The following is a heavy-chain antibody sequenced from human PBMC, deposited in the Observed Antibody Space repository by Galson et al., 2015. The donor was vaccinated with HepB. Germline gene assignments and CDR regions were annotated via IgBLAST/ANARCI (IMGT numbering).Heavy chain of an antibody. V-gene: IGHV3-9*01. J-gene: IGHJ4*02. D-gene: IGHD6-6*01. CDR3: AKGFRGIASRSYFDY. Sequence: SLRLSCAASAFTFDDYGMHWVRQAPGKGLEWVSSISWNSETLGYADSVKGRFTISRDNAKNSLYLQMNSLRAEDTAFYYCAKGFRGIASRSYFDYWGQGTLVTVSS. CDR1: AFTFDDYG. CDR2: ISWNSETL.